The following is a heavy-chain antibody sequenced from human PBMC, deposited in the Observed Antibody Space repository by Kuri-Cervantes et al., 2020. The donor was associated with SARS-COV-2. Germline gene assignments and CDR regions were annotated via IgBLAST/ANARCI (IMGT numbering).Heavy chain of an antibody. J-gene: IGHJ6*02. D-gene: IGHD6-13*01. CDR3: ARQDSSWTNYYYYYGMDV. CDR1: GGSISSSSYY. CDR2: IYYSGST. Sequence: GSLRLSCTVSGGSISSSSYYWSWIRQPPGKGLEWIGYIYYSGSTNYNPSLKSRVTISVDTSKNQFSLKLSSVTAADTAVYYCARQDSSWTNYYYYYGMDVWGQGTTVTVSS. V-gene: IGHV4-61*05.